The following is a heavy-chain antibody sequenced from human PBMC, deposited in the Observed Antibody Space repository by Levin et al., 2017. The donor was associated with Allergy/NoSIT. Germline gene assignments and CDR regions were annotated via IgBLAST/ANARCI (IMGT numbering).Heavy chain of an antibody. V-gene: IGHV3-53*01. CDR2: IYSGGTT. CDR1: GFTVSSSY. J-gene: IGHJ4*02. CDR3: ARDRAEYDILTGYLN. Sequence: PGGSLRLSCAASGFTVSSSYMSWVRQSPRKGLEWVSMIYSGGTTLYADSVKGRFTISRDTSKNTVYLQMTSLRADDTARYYCARDRAEYDILTGYLNWGQGTLVTVSS. D-gene: IGHD3-9*01.